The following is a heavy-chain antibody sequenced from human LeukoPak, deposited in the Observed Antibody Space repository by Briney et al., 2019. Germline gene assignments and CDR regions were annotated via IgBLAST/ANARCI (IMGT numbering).Heavy chain of an antibody. Sequence: ASVKVSCKASGYTFTSYGISWVRQAPGQGLEWMGWISAYSGNTNYAQKLQGRVTMTTDTSTSTAYMELRSLRSDGTAVYYCASPFYYDRGDAFDIWGQGTMVTVSS. CDR1: GYTFTSYG. J-gene: IGHJ3*02. CDR3: ASPFYYDRGDAFDI. V-gene: IGHV1-18*01. D-gene: IGHD3-3*01. CDR2: ISAYSGNT.